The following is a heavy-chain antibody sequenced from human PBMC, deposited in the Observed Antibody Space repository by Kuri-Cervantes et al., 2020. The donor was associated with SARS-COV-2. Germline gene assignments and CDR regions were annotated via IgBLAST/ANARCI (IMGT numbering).Heavy chain of an antibody. V-gene: IGHV4-39*01. CDR2: ILYSGRT. CDR1: GDSISGSRYY. Sequence: SETLSLTCSVSGDSISGSRYYWGWIRQPPGKGLDWIGSILYSGRTDSNPSLESRVTMSIDTSKNQFSLNLTSVTAADTAVYYCVRQNWDIVSWGQGTLVTVSS. D-gene: IGHD1/OR15-1a*01. CDR3: VRQNWDIVS. J-gene: IGHJ4*02.